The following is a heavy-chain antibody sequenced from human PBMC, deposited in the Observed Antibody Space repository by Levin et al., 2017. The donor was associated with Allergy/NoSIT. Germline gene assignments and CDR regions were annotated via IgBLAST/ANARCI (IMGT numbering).Heavy chain of an antibody. CDR2: INPNSGGT. J-gene: IGHJ6*02. D-gene: IGHD1-1*01. Sequence: GESLKISCKASGYTFTGYFIHCLRQAPGEGLEWMGWINPNSGGTNYAQRFQGRVTLTRDTSITTVYMDLSRLTSDDTAVYFCARALPGTDWKGLDVWGQGTTVSVSS. CDR3: ARALPGTDWKGLDV. V-gene: IGHV1-2*02. CDR1: GYTFTGYF.